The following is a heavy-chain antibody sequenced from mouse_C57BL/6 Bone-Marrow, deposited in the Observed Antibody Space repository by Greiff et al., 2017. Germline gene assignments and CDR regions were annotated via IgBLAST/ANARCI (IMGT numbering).Heavy chain of an antibody. CDR3: ERARTRGWFAY. CDR1: GYTFTSYW. J-gene: IGHJ3*01. CDR2: IHPNSGST. Sequence: VQLQQPGAELVKPGASVKLSCKASGYTFTSYWMHWVKQRPGQGLEWIGMIHPNSGSTNYNEKFKSKATLTVDKSSSTAYMQLSSLTSEDSAVYYCERARTRGWFAYWGQGTLVTVSA. V-gene: IGHV1-64*01.